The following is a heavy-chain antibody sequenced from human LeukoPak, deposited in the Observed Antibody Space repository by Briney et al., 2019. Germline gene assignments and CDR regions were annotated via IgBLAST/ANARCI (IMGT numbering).Heavy chain of an antibody. CDR2: IIPIFGTA. J-gene: IGHJ4*02. CDR3: ARDPLVMGPYPGGFDY. D-gene: IGHD2-21*01. Sequence: SVKVSCKASGGTFSRYAISWVRQAPGQGLEWMGRIIPIFGTANYAQKFQGRVTITTDESTSTAYMELSSLRSEDTAVYYCARDPLVMGPYPGGFDYWGQGTLVTVSS. CDR1: GGTFSRYA. V-gene: IGHV1-69*05.